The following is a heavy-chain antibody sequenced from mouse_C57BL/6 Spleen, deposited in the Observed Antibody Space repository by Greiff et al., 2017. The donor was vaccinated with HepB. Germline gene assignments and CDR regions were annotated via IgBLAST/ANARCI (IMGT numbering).Heavy chain of an antibody. CDR3: ARDYDGYYWYFDV. CDR2: IDPSDSET. CDR1: GYTFTSYW. J-gene: IGHJ1*03. V-gene: IGHV1-52*01. Sequence: QVQLKQPGAELVRPGSSVKLSCKASGYTFTSYWMHWVKQRPIQGLEWIGNIDPSDSETHYNQKFKDKATLTVDKSSSTAYMQLSSLTSEDSAVYYCARDYDGYYWYFDVWGTGTTVTVSS. D-gene: IGHD2-3*01.